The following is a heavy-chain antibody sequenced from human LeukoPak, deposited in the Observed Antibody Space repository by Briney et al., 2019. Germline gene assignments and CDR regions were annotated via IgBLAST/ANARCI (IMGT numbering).Heavy chain of an antibody. Sequence: SETLSLTCTVSGGSISSGGYYWSWIRQPPGKGLEWIGYIYHSGSTYYNPSLKSRVTISVDRSKNQSSLKLSSVTAADTAVYYCASSPLGYCSSTSCYPRGWFDPWGQGTLVTVSS. J-gene: IGHJ5*02. CDR3: ASSPLGYCSSTSCYPRGWFDP. CDR1: GGSISSGGYY. CDR2: IYHSGST. D-gene: IGHD2-2*01. V-gene: IGHV4-30-2*01.